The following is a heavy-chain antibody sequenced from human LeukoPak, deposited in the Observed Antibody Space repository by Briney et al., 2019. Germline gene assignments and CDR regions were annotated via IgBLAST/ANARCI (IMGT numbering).Heavy chain of an antibody. CDR1: GYTFTGYY. CDR2: INPNSGGT. Sequence: ASVKVSCKASGYTFTGYYMHWVRQAPGQGLEWMGRINPNSGGTNYAQKFQGRVTMTRDTSISTAYMELSRLRSDDTAVYYCARDLHPLHYYYYMDVWGKGTTVTVSS. CDR3: ARDLHPLHYYYYMDV. J-gene: IGHJ6*03. V-gene: IGHV1-2*06.